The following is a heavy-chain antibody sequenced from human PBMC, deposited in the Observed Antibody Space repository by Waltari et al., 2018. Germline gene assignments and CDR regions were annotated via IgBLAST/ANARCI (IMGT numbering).Heavy chain of an antibody. CDR3: ARETLPSYGDHLNY. D-gene: IGHD4-17*01. Sequence: EVQLVESGGGLVQPGGSLRLSCAASGFTFSSYWMSWVRQAPGKGLEWVANIKQDGSEKYYVDSVKGRFTIARDNAKNSLYLQMNSLRAEDTAVYYCARETLPSYGDHLNYWGQGALVTVSS. V-gene: IGHV3-7*01. CDR2: IKQDGSEK. J-gene: IGHJ4*02. CDR1: GFTFSSYW.